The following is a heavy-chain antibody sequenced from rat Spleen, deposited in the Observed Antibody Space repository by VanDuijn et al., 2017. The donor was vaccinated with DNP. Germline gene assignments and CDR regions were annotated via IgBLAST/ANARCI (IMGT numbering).Heavy chain of an antibody. V-gene: IGHV5-20*01. D-gene: IGHD3-8*01. J-gene: IGHJ2*01. CDR1: GFTFSDYY. Sequence: EVQLVESGGGLVQPGRSLKLSCAVSGFTFSDYYMAWVRQAPAKGLEWVATLSYNGGTPYYRDSVKGRFSLSRDNAKSTLYLQVNSLRSEDTATYYCTSNPHIRTAAPFDYWGQGVMVTVSS. CDR3: TSNPHIRTAAPFDY. CDR2: LSYNGGTP.